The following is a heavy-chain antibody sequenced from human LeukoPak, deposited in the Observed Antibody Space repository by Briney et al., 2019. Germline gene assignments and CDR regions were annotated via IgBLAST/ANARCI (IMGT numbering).Heavy chain of an antibody. J-gene: IGHJ4*02. CDR3: ARDKWLTTTHYFDY. Sequence: PGGSLRLSCAASGFTFSTYSMNWVRQAPGKGLEWISYISSLSGTINYADSVKGRFTVSRDNDKNSVYLQMNSLRAEDTAVYYCARDKWLTTTHYFDYWGRGTLVTVSS. V-gene: IGHV3-48*04. CDR2: ISSLSGTI. CDR1: GFTFSTYS. D-gene: IGHD4-17*01.